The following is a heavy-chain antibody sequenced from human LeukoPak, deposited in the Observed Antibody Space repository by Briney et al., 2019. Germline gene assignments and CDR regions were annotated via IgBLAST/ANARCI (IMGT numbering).Heavy chain of an antibody. CDR3: ARDGGSSGYQDY. CDR2: IIPILGIA. D-gene: IGHD3-22*01. Sequence: SVKVSCKASGGTFSSYAISWVRQAPGQGLEWMGRIIPILGIANYAQKFQGRVTITADKSTSTAYMELSSLRSEDTAVYYCARDGGSSGYQDYWGQGTLVTVSS. J-gene: IGHJ4*02. V-gene: IGHV1-69*04. CDR1: GGTFSSYA.